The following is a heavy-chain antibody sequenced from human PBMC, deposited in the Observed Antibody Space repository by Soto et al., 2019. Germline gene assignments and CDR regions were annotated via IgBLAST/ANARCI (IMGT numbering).Heavy chain of an antibody. CDR3: AGRVAVAGTLAF. V-gene: IGHV3-23*01. J-gene: IGHJ4*02. CDR1: GLTFSSCA. CDR2: IDETGTNT. Sequence: GSLRLSCAASGLTFSSCAMSWVRQAPGKGLEWLSAIDETGTNTFYADSVKGRFTISRDNSKNTLFLQMNSLGVEDTAVYYCAGRVAVAGTLAFWGQGTLVTVSS. D-gene: IGHD6-19*01.